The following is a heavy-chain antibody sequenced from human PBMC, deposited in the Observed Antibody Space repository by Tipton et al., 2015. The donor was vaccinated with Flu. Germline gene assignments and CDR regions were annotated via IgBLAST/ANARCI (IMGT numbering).Heavy chain of an antibody. D-gene: IGHD7-27*01. Sequence: SLRLSCAASGFTFDDYAMHWVRQAPGKGLEWVSLISGDGGSTYYADSVKGRFTISRDNSKNSLYLQMNSLRTEDTALYYCAKDSNWGYYYYGMDVWGQGTTVTVSS. CDR3: AKDSNWGYYYYGMDV. V-gene: IGHV3-43*02. J-gene: IGHJ6*02. CDR2: ISGDGGST. CDR1: GFTFDDYA.